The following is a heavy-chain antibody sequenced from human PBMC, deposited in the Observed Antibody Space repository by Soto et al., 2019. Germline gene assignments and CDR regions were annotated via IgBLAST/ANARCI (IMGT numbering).Heavy chain of an antibody. CDR3: TTPPKDCSGYYFYAFDI. D-gene: IGHD3-22*01. J-gene: IGHJ3*02. CDR1: GFTFSNAW. Sequence: EVQLVESGGGLVKPGGSLRLSCAASGFTFSNAWMNWVRQAPGKGLEWVARIKSKTDGGTTDYAAPVKGRFTISRDDSKNTLYLQMNSLKTEDTAVYYCTTPPKDCSGYYFYAFDIWGEGTMVTASS. CDR2: IKSKTDGGTT. V-gene: IGHV3-15*07.